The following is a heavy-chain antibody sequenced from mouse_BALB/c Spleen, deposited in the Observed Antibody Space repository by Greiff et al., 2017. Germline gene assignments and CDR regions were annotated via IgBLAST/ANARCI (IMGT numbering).Heavy chain of an antibody. CDR3: ARVKYCNYVRAMDY. Sequence: EVQGVESGGGLVQPGGSLRLSCATSGFTFTDYYMSWVRQPPGKALEWLGFIRNKANGYTTEYSASVKGRFTISRDNSQSILYLQMNTLRAEDSATYYCARVKYCNYVRAMDYWGQGTSVTVSS. CDR2: IRNKANGYTT. J-gene: IGHJ4*01. CDR1: GFTFTDYY. D-gene: IGHD2-10*02. V-gene: IGHV7-3*02.